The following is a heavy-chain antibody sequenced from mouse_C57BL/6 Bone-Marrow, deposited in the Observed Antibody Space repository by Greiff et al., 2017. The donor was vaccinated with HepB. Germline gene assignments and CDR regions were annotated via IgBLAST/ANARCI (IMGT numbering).Heavy chain of an antibody. D-gene: IGHD2-10*01. J-gene: IGHJ2*01. CDR1: GYTFTNYW. CDR2: IYPGGGYT. Sequence: QVQLQQSGAELVRPGTSVKMSCKASGYTFTNYWIGWAKQRPGHGLEWIGDIYPGGGYTNYNEKFKDKATLTADKSSSTAYMQFSSLTSEDSAIHYCESAYPTGYFDYWGQGTTLTVSS. V-gene: IGHV1-63*01. CDR3: ESAYPTGYFDY.